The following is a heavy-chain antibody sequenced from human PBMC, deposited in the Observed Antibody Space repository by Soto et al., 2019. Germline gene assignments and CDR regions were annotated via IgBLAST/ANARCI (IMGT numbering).Heavy chain of an antibody. D-gene: IGHD5-18*01. CDR2: ISGSGGSGRG. V-gene: IGHV3-23*01. CDR3: GRGGSDSPMAPGY. Sequence: GGSLRLSCVGSGFSFRKYAMNWVRQAPGKGLEWVSGISGSGGSGRGFYADPVKGRFTISRDNSKNTLYLEMNSLRAEDTAVFYCGRGGSDSPMAPGYWGQGTLVTVSS. CDR1: GFSFRKYA. J-gene: IGHJ4*02.